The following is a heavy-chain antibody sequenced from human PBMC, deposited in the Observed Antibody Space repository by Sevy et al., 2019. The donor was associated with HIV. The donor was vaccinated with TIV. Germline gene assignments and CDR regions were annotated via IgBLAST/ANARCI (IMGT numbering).Heavy chain of an antibody. Sequence: GGSLRLSCAASGFTFNDYAMHWVRQVPGKGLEWVASISWNSFHIDYEDSVKDRFTISRDNAKNSLYLQISSLRRDDTAFYYCAKDLNSGTLGWYSLDYWGQGTLVTVSS. CDR2: ISWNSFHI. D-gene: IGHD1-1*01. J-gene: IGHJ4*02. V-gene: IGHV3-9*01. CDR1: GFTFNDYA. CDR3: AKDLNSGTLGWYSLDY.